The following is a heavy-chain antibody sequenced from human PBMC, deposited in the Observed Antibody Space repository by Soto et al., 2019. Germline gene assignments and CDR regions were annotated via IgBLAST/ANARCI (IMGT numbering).Heavy chain of an antibody. CDR3: ARDIVVVPAATGGYHDYGMDV. V-gene: IGHV3-7*03. Sequence: HCGSLRLFCSASGFSVCIYWMSWCLQAPGKGLEWVANIKQDGSEKYYVDSVKGRFTISRDNAKNSLYLQMNSLRAEDTAVYYCARDIVVVPAATGGYHDYGMDVGGQGTTVTVSS. D-gene: IGHD2-2*01. J-gene: IGHJ6*02. CDR1: GFSVCIYW. CDR2: IKQDGSEK.